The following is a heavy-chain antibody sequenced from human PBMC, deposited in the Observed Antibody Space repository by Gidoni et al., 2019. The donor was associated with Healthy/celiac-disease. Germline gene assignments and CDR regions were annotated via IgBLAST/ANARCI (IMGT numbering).Heavy chain of an antibody. CDR2: IYWNDDK. Sequence: QITLKESGPTLVKPTQTRTLTCTFSGFSLSTSGVGVGWIRQPPGKALEWLALIYWNDDKRYSPSLKSRLTITKDTSKNQVVLTMTNMDPVDTATYYCAHRRRYLYYYYMDVWGKGTTVTVSS. CDR1: GFSLSTSGVG. D-gene: IGHD3-9*01. J-gene: IGHJ6*03. CDR3: AHRRRYLYYYYMDV. V-gene: IGHV2-5*01.